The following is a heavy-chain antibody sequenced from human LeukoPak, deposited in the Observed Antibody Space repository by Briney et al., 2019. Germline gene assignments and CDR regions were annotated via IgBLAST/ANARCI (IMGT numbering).Heavy chain of an antibody. Sequence: SETLSLTCAVSGGSISSYYWNWIRQPPGKGLEWIGYIYYIGNTNYNPSLRSRVTISVDTSKNQFSLKLSSVTAADTAVYYCARVASGVNWFDPWGQGTLVTVSS. CDR1: GGSISSYY. CDR3: ARVASGVNWFDP. V-gene: IGHV4-59*08. J-gene: IGHJ5*02. CDR2: IYYIGNT.